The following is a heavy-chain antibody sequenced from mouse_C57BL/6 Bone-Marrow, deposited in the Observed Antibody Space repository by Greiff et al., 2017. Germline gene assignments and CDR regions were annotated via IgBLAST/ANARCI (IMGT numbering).Heavy chain of an antibody. CDR1: GYTFTSSW. CDR2: IDPNSGGT. D-gene: IGHD2-4*01. V-gene: IGHV1-72*01. Sequence: QVQLQQPGAELVKPGASVKLSCKASGYTFTSSWMHWVKQRPGRGLGWIGRIDPNSGGTKYNEKFKGKDTLTVDKPSCTAYMQLRSLTSEDSAVYYRARRRIYYDCFYYYAMDYWGQGTSVTDSS. J-gene: IGHJ4*01. CDR3: ARRRIYYDCFYYYAMDY.